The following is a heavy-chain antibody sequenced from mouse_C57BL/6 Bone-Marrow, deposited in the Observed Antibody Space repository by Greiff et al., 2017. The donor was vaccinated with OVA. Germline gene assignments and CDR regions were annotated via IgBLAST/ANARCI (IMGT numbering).Heavy chain of an antibody. D-gene: IGHD1-1*01. J-gene: IGHJ3*01. CDR2: IDPANGNT. Sequence: EVQLQQPGAELVKPGASVKMSCKASGYTFTSYWITWVKQRPGQGLEWIGRIDPANGNTKYAPKFQGKATITADTSSNTAYLQLSSLTSEDTAIYYCAEVLRFSYWGQGTLVTVSA. CDR3: AEVLRFSY. CDR1: GYTFTSYW. V-gene: IGHV14-3*01.